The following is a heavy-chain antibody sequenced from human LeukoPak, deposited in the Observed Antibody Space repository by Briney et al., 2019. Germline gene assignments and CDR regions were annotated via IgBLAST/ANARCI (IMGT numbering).Heavy chain of an antibody. V-gene: IGHV4-31*03. CDR3: AGYCSSTSCYAYYYYGMDV. J-gene: IGHJ6*02. D-gene: IGHD2-2*01. CDR2: IYYSGST. CDR1: GDSISNGGYY. Sequence: PSETLSLTCTVSGDSISNGGYYWSWIRQRPGEGLEWIGYIYYSGSTYYNPSLKSRVTMSVDTSKNQFSLKLSSVTAADTAVYYCAGYCSSTSCYAYYYYGMDVWGQGTTVTVSS.